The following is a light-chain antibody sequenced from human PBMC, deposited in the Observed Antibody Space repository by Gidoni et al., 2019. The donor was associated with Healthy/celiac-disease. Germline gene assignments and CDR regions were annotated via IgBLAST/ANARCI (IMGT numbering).Light chain of an antibody. CDR2: LGS. V-gene: IGKV2-28*01. J-gene: IGKJ1*01. CDR1: QSLLHSNGYNY. Sequence: DVVMTQSPLSMPVTPVGPASTSCRSSQSLLHSNGYNYLDWYLQKPGQSPQLLIYLGSNRASGVPDRFSGSGSGTDFTLKISRVEAEDVGVYYCMQALQTPPTFGQGTKVEIK. CDR3: MQALQTPPT.